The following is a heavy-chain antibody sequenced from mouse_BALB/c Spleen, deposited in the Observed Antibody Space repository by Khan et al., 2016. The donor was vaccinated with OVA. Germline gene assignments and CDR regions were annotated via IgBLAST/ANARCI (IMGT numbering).Heavy chain of an antibody. V-gene: IGHV2-4-1*01. CDR2: IWSSGNT. Sequence: QVQLKESGPGLVQPSQSLSITCTVSGFSLTSYGIHWVRQSPGKGLEWLGVIWSSGNTDYNAAFISRLNISKDNSKSQVFFKMNSLQADVTAIYYCARVYYRYDRYFDVWGAGTTVTVSS. J-gene: IGHJ1*01. CDR1: GFSLTSYG. D-gene: IGHD2-14*01. CDR3: ARVYYRYDRYFDV.